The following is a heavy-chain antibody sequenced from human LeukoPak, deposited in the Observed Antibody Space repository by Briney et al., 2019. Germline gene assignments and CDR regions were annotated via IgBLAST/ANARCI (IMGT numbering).Heavy chain of an antibody. CDR1: GFTFSSYG. CDR2: IRYDGSNK. Sequence: PGGSLGLSCAASGFTFSSYGMHRVRQAPGKGLEWVAFIRYDGSNKYYADSVKGRFTISRDNSKNTLYLQMNSLRAEDTAVYYCAKVVPVKGDFDYWGQGTLVTVSS. J-gene: IGHJ4*02. D-gene: IGHD2-2*01. CDR3: AKVVPVKGDFDY. V-gene: IGHV3-30*02.